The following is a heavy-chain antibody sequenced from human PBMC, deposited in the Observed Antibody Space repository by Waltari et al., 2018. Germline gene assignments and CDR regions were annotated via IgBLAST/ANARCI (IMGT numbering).Heavy chain of an antibody. D-gene: IGHD2-2*01. CDR1: GFTCSNAW. V-gene: IGHV3-15*01. J-gene: IGHJ6*02. CDR2: IKSKTDGGTT. CDR3: TTALCSSTSCQYYYYYGMDV. Sequence: EVQLVESGGGLEKPGGYLRLTCAAAGFTCSNAWMTWVSQGPGKGLERVGRIKSKTDGGTTDYAAPVKGRFTISRDDSKNTLYLQMNSLKTEDTAVYYCTTALCSSTSCQYYYYYGMDVWGQGTTVTVSS.